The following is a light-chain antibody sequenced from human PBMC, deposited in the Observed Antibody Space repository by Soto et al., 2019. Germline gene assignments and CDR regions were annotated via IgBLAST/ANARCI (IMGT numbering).Light chain of an antibody. CDR2: DVS. V-gene: IGLV2-11*01. CDR1: SSDVGGYNY. CDR3: CSNAGSYEV. Sequence: QSVLTQPRSVSGSPGQSVTISCTGTSSDVGGYNYVSWYQQHPGKAPKGMIYDVSERPSGVSDRFSGSKSGNTASLTISGLQAEDEADYYCCSNAGSYEVFGGGTKLTVL. J-gene: IGLJ2*01.